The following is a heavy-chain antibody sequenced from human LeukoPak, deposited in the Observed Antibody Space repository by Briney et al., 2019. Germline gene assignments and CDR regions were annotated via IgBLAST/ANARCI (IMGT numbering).Heavy chain of an antibody. D-gene: IGHD1-26*01. Sequence: PGGSLRLSCAASGFTFSSYAINWVRQAPGKGLEWVSAVRGGDAGTSYADSVKGRFTISRDNSKNTLYLQMNSLRADDTAVYYCAKNRGGSYYPGSDYWGQGTLVTVSS. CDR3: AKNRGGSYYPGSDY. CDR1: GFTFSSYA. J-gene: IGHJ4*02. CDR2: VRGGDAGT. V-gene: IGHV3-23*01.